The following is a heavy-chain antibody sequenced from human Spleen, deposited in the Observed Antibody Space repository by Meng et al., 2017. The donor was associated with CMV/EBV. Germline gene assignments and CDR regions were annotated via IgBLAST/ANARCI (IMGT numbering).Heavy chain of an antibody. CDR3: ARTSQGIAAAGWFDP. J-gene: IGHJ5*02. V-gene: IGHV5-51*01. D-gene: IGHD6-13*01. Sequence: GGSLRLSCKGSGYSFTSYWIGWVRQMPGKGLEWMGIIYPGDSDTRYSPSFQGQVTISADKSISTAYLQWSSLKASDTAMYYCARTSQGIAAAGWFDPWGQGTLVTVSS. CDR2: IYPGDSDT. CDR1: GYSFTSYW.